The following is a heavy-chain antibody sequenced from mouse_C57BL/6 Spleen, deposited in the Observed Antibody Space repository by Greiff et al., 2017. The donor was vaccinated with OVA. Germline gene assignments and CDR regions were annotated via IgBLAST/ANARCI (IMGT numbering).Heavy chain of an antibody. D-gene: IGHD1-1*01. Sequence: VQLQQPGAELVKPGASVKMSCNASGYTFTSYWITWVKQRPGQGLEWIGDIYPGSGSTNYNEKFKSKATLTVDTSSSTAYMQLSSLTSEDSAVYYCARGTTVEAWFAYWGQGTLVTVSA. CDR3: ARGTTVEAWFAY. J-gene: IGHJ3*01. CDR1: GYTFTSYW. V-gene: IGHV1-55*01. CDR2: IYPGSGST.